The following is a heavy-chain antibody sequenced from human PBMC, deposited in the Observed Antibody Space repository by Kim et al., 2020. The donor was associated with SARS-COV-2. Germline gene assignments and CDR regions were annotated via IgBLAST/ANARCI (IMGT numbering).Heavy chain of an antibody. D-gene: IGHD3-10*01. J-gene: IGHJ4*02. CDR2: ISNHGGAT. CDR1: GFTFTSYA. CDR3: ARDLGIYYFGSANEAPDF. Sequence: GGSLRLSCVASGFTFTSYAMSWVRQSPGRGLQWVSGISNHGGATFYSDSVKGRFTISRDNSKNTVSLQMNNLRADDTAVYFCARDLGIYYFGSANEAPDFWGQGTLVTVSS. V-gene: IGHV3-23*01.